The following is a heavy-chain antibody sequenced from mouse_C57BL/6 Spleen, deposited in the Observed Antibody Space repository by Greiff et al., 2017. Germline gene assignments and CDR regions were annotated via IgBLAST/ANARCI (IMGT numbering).Heavy chain of an antibody. J-gene: IGHJ1*03. CDR2: INPNYGTT. Sequence: EVQLVESGPELVKPGASVKISCKASGYSFTDYNMNWVKQSNGKSLEWIGVINPNYGTTSYNQKFKGKATLTVDQSSSTAYMQLNSLTSEDSAVYYCARYYDGYPYWYFDVWGTGTTVTVSS. V-gene: IGHV1-39*01. CDR3: ARYYDGYPYWYFDV. CDR1: GYSFTDYN. D-gene: IGHD2-3*01.